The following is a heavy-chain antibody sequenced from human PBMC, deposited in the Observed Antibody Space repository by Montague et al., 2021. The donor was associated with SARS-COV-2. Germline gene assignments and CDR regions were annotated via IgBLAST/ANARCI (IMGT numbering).Heavy chain of an antibody. Sequence: CAISGDSVSSHIATWNWIRQSPSRGLEWLGRTYYRSKWYNDYAVSVKSRVIINPDTSNNRISLQLNSVTPEDMAVYYCARAYCGGDCYFYWYFDLWGRGTLVTVSS. CDR2: TYYRSKWYN. D-gene: IGHD2-21*02. J-gene: IGHJ2*01. CDR3: ARAYCGGDCYFYWYFDL. V-gene: IGHV6-1*01. CDR1: GDSVSSHIAT.